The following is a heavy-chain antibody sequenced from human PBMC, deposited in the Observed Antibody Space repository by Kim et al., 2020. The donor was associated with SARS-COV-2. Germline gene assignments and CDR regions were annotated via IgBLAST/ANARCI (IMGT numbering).Heavy chain of an antibody. CDR2: ISYDGTNK. CDR1: GFSFSNYA. CDR3: ARKPTNSSWSYYIEY. V-gene: IGHV3-30*04. Sequence: GGSLRLSCAASGFSFSNYAMFWVRQAPGKGLEWVALISYDGTNKDYADSVKGRFTISRDNSKSTLYLQMNSLRVADTAVYFCARKPTNSSWSYYIEYWGQGTLVTVSS. D-gene: IGHD6-13*01. J-gene: IGHJ4*01.